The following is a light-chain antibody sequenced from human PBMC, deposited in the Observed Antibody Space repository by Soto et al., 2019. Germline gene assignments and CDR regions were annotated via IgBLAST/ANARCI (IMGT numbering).Light chain of an antibody. V-gene: IGKV1-33*01. CDR2: DAS. CDR1: QDISNY. J-gene: IGKJ1*01. Sequence: DIPMTQSPSSLSASVRDRVTITCQASQDISNYLNWYQQKPGKAPKLLIFDASNLETGVPSRFSGSGSGTDFTLTISSLHPEDIATYYCQQYHNVPPTFGQGTKVEIK. CDR3: QQYHNVPPT.